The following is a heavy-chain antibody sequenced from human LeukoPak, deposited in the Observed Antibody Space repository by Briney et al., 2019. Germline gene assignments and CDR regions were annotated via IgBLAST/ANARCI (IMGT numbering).Heavy chain of an antibody. J-gene: IGHJ6*03. D-gene: IGHD3-10*01. CDR2: IRFDGSNK. CDR1: GFTFSSYG. V-gene: IGHV3-30*02. CDR3: ARQMVRGIYYYYMDV. Sequence: HPGGSLRLSCVASGFTFSSYGMHWVRQAPGKGLEWVAFIRFDGSNKYYADSVKGRFTISRDNSKNTLYLQMNSLGADDTAVYYCARQMVRGIYYYYMDVWGKGTTVTVSS.